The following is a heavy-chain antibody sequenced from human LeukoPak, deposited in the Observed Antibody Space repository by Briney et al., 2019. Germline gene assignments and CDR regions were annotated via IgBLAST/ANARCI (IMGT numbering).Heavy chain of an antibody. CDR2: IYSGGST. Sequence: GGSLRLSCAASGFTVSSNYMSWVRQAPGKGLEWVSVIYSGGSTYYADSVKGRFTISRDNAKNSLYLQMNSLRAEDTAVYYCARDEGFGELPGSMDVWGKGTTVTISS. CDR3: ARDEGFGELPGSMDV. D-gene: IGHD3-10*01. J-gene: IGHJ6*03. CDR1: GFTVSSNY. V-gene: IGHV3-53*01.